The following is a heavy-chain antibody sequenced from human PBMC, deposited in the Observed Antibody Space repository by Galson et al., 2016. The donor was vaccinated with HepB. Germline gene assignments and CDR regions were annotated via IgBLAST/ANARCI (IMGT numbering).Heavy chain of an antibody. CDR3: ARAGGILTGTTTLFDY. D-gene: IGHD1-7*01. V-gene: IGHV3-21*01. CDR2: ISSSSSYI. J-gene: IGHJ4*02. Sequence: SLRLSCAASGFTFSSYAMNWVRQAPGKGLEWVSSISSSSSYIYYADSVKGRFTISRDNAKNSLFLQMNSLRAEDTAVYYCARAGGILTGTTTLFDYWGQGTLVTVSS. CDR1: GFTFSSYA.